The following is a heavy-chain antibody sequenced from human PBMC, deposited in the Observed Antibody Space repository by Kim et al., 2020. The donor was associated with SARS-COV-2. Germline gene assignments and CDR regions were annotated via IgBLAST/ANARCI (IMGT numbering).Heavy chain of an antibody. Sequence: GGSLRLSCAASGFTFSSYAMHWVRQAPGKGLEWVAVISYDGSNKYYVDSVKGRFTISRDNSKNTLYLQMNSLRAEDTAVYYCARDLVARNLVLREQASYTLDYWGQGTLVTVSS. CDR2: ISYDGSNK. CDR1: GFTFSSYA. D-gene: IGHD3-3*01. J-gene: IGHJ4*02. CDR3: ARDLVARNLVLREQASYTLDY. V-gene: IGHV3-30*04.